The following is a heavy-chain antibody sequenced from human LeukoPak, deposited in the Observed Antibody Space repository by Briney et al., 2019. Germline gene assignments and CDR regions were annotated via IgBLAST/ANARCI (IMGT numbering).Heavy chain of an antibody. CDR2: IIPISGTA. CDR3: AATDYYGSGSYYIIPYYFDY. Sequence: ASVKVSCKASRGTFSSYAISWVRQAPGQGLEWMGGIIPISGTANYAQKFQGRVTITADKSASTAYMELSSLRSEDTAVYYCAATDYYGSGSYYIIPYYFDYWGQGTLVTVSS. CDR1: RGTFSSYA. D-gene: IGHD3-10*01. J-gene: IGHJ4*02. V-gene: IGHV1-69*06.